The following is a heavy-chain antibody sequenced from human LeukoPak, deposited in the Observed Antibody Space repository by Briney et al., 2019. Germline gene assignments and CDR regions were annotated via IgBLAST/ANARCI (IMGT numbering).Heavy chain of an antibody. Sequence: SETLSLTCVVSDYSISSAYYWGWIRQPPGKGLEWIGSIHHSGSTYYNPSLKSRVTISVDTSKNHFSLKLCAVTAADTAVYYCARDRLGTYCSSTNCYYYGMDVWGKGTTVTVSS. J-gene: IGHJ6*04. CDR1: DYSISSAYY. CDR3: ARDRLGTYCSSTNCYYYGMDV. V-gene: IGHV4-38-2*02. D-gene: IGHD2-2*01. CDR2: IHHSGST.